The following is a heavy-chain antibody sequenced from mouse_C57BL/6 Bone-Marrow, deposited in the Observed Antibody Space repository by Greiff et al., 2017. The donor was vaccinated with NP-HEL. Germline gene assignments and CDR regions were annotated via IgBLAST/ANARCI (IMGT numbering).Heavy chain of an antibody. Sequence: VQLQQSGPELVKPGASVKISCKASGYSFTSYYIHWVKQRPGQGLEWIGWIYPGSGNTKYNEKFKGKATLTADTSSSTAYMQLSSLTSEDSAVYYCARGGPYDWFAYWGQGTLVTVSA. D-gene: IGHD1-1*01. V-gene: IGHV1-66*01. CDR3: ARGGPYDWFAY. CDR2: IYPGSGNT. J-gene: IGHJ3*01. CDR1: GYSFTSYY.